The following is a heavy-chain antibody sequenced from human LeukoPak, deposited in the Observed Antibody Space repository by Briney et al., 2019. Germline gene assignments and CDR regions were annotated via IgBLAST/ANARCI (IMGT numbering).Heavy chain of an antibody. CDR1: GYTFTGYY. D-gene: IGHD6-6*01. CDR2: INPNSGGT. J-gene: IGHJ4*02. V-gene: IGHV1-2*02. CDR3: ASSTGSSSLTWDFDY. Sequence: GASVKVSCKASGYTFTGYYMHWVRQAPGQGLEWMGWINPNSGGTNYAQKFQGRVTMTRGTSISTAYMELSRLRSDDTAVYYCASSTGSSSLTWDFDYWGQGTLVTVSS.